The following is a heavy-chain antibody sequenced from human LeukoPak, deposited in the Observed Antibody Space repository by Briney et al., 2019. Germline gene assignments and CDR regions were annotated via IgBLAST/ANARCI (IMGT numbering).Heavy chain of an antibody. CDR2: ISYDGSNK. CDR3: AKGRKTDTAILNY. CDR1: GFTFSSYG. D-gene: IGHD5-18*01. J-gene: IGHJ4*02. Sequence: GGSLRLSCAASGFTFSSYGMHWVRQAPGKGLEWVAVISYDGSNKYYADSVKGRFTISRDNSKNTLYLQMNSLRAEDTAVYYCAKGRKTDTAILNYWGQGTLVTVSS. V-gene: IGHV3-30*18.